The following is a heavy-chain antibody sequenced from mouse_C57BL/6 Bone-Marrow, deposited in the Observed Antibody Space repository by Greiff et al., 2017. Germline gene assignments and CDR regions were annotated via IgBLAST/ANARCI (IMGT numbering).Heavy chain of an antibody. CDR2: ISPRSGNT. V-gene: IGHV1-81*01. J-gene: IGHJ1*03. Sequence: VKVVESGAELARPGASVQLSCPASGYPFTSSGISWVKQRTGQGLAWIGEISPRSGNTYYHETFKGQATLPADNSSSPAYMELRRLTSEDSAVXFCARKGGSSEIGFDVWGTGTTVTVSS. D-gene: IGHD1-1*01. CDR1: GYPFTSSG. CDR3: ARKGGSSEIGFDV.